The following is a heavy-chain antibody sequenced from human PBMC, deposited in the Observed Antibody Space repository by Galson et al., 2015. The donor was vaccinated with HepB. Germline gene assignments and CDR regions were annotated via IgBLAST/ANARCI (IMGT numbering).Heavy chain of an antibody. Sequence: SLRLSCAASGFTFSSYGMHWVRQTPGKGLEWVAVIWYDGSNKYYADSVKGRFTISRDNSKNTLYLQMNSLRAEDTAVYYCAGGKEVVRYFDWLSHFDYWGQGTLVTVSS. CDR1: GFTFSSYG. D-gene: IGHD3-9*01. V-gene: IGHV3-33*08. J-gene: IGHJ4*02. CDR3: AGGKEVVRYFDWLSHFDY. CDR2: IWYDGSNK.